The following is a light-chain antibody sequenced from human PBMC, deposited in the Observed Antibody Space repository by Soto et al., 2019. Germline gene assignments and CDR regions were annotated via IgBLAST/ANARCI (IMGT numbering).Light chain of an antibody. CDR1: QSISSY. V-gene: IGKV1-39*01. J-gene: IGKJ1*01. Sequence: DIQMTQSPSSLSASVGDRGTITCRASQSISSYLNWYQQKPRKAPKLLIYASSSLQSGVPSRFSGSGSGTYFTLTISSLQPEDFSTYYCQQSYSTPRTFGQGTKVEIK. CDR3: QQSYSTPRT. CDR2: ASS.